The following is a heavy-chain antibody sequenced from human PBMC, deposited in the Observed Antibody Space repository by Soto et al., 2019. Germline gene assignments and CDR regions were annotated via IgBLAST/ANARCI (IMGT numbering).Heavy chain of an antibody. Sequence: ASVKVSFKASGYTFTSYGISWVRQAPGQGLEWMGWISAYNGNTNYAQKLQGRVTMTTDTSTSTAYMELRSLRSDDTAVYYCARDRFEYSSSWVSYYGMDVWGQGTTVTVSS. J-gene: IGHJ6*02. CDR1: GYTFTSYG. CDR2: ISAYNGNT. V-gene: IGHV1-18*01. D-gene: IGHD6-6*01. CDR3: ARDRFEYSSSWVSYYGMDV.